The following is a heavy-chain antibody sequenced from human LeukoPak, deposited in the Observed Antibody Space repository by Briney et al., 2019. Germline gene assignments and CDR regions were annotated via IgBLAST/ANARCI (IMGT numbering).Heavy chain of an antibody. Sequence: PSETLSLTCTVSVGSITSSSSYWGWIRQPPGKGLEWIGSIYYSGSTYYNPSLKSRVTISVDSSKSQFSLNLSSVTAADTAVYYCARARRSPEGSQMDVWGKGTTVTVSS. D-gene: IGHD2-15*01. CDR1: VGSITSSSSY. CDR3: ARARRSPEGSQMDV. CDR2: IYYSGST. V-gene: IGHV4-39*07. J-gene: IGHJ6*04.